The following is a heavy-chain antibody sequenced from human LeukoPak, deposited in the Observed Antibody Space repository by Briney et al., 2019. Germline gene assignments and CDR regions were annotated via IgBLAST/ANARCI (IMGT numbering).Heavy chain of an antibody. V-gene: IGHV3-21*04. D-gene: IGHD2-15*01. J-gene: IGHJ4*02. CDR1: GFTFSSYS. CDR2: ISSSSSYI. CDR3: AKGLGIVVVVAATGHDY. Sequence: PGGSLRLSCAASGFTFSSYSMNWVRQAPGKGLEWVSSISSSSSYIYYADSVKGRFTISRDNSKNTPYLQMNSLRAEDTAVYYCAKGLGIVVVVAATGHDYWGQGTLVTVSS.